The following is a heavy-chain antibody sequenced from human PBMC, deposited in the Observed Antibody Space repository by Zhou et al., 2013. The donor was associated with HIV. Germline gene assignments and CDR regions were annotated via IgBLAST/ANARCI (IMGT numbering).Heavy chain of an antibody. Sequence: QVHLVQSGAEVKKPGASVKVSCKASGYTFTGYYIHWVRQAPGQGLEWMGWINPNSGGTNYAQKFQGRVTMTRTTSINTAYLELSSLKSEDTAVYYCARGRYDLAYWGQGTLVTVSS. CDR2: INPNSGGT. V-gene: IGHV1-2*02. CDR3: ARGRYDLAY. J-gene: IGHJ4*02. CDR1: GYTFTGYY. D-gene: IGHD5-12*01.